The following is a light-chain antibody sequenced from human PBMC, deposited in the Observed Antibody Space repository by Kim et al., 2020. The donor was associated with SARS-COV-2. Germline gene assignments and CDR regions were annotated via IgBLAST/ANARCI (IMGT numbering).Light chain of an antibody. CDR3: QQYNNWSKT. J-gene: IGKJ1*01. Sequence: SPGERATLSCRASQSVTSNSLAWYQQKPGQTPRLLIYGASSRAPGIPDRFSGSGSGTEFTLTISILQSEDFAVYYCQQYNNWSKTFGQGTKVDIK. CDR2: GAS. CDR1: QSVTSN. V-gene: IGKV3D-15*03.